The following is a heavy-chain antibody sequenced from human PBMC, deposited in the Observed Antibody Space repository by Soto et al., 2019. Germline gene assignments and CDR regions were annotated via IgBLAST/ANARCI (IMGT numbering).Heavy chain of an antibody. CDR2: IYYTGNT. D-gene: IGHD4-4*01. CDR3: ASYSNHGYFDY. Sequence: SETLSLTCTVSGGSISSYYWSWIRQPPGEGLEWIGCIYYTGNTNYNPSLKSRDTISDDTSKNHFSLNLSSVTAADTAVYYCASYSNHGYFDYWGQGALVTVSS. CDR1: GGSISSYY. V-gene: IGHV4-59*01. J-gene: IGHJ4*02.